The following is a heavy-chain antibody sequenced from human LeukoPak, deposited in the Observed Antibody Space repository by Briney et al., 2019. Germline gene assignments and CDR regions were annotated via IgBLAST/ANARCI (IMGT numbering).Heavy chain of an antibody. D-gene: IGHD2-15*01. J-gene: IGHJ4*02. CDR3: ARAVVVAATPQGFDY. CDR1: GGTFSSYA. V-gene: IGHV1-69*06. Sequence: SVKVSCKASGGTFSSYAVSWVRQAPGQGLEWMGGIIPIFGTANYAQNFQGRVTITADNSTSTAYMELSSLRSEDTAVYYCARAVVVAATPQGFDYWGQGTLVTVSS. CDR2: IIPIFGTA.